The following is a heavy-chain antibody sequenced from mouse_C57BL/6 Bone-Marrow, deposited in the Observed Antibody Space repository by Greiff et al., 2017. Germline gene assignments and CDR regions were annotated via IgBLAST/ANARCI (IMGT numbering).Heavy chain of an antibody. CDR3: ARERGVLLAVAY. CDR2: IDPSDSYT. Sequence: QVQLQQPGAELVRPGTSVKLSCKASGYTFTSYWMHWVKQRPGQGLEWIGVIDPSDSYTNYNQKFKGKATLTVDTSSSTAYMQLSSLTSEDSAVYYCARERGVLLAVAYWGQGTLVTVSA. J-gene: IGHJ3*01. D-gene: IGHD1-1*01. CDR1: GYTFTSYW. V-gene: IGHV1-59*01.